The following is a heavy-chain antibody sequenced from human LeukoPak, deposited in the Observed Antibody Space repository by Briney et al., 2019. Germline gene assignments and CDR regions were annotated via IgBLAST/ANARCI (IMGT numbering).Heavy chain of an antibody. J-gene: IGHJ3*01. Sequence: PSETLSLTCIVSHGSISRYYWSWIRQPPGKGLEWIGHIYYSGSTEYSPSLKSRVTISVDTSENQVSLKVTSVTAVDTAVYYCARLQNRGFDYGYDDAFDVWGQGTMVTVSS. CDR3: ARLQNRGFDYGYDDAFDV. CDR1: HGSISRYY. D-gene: IGHD5-18*01. V-gene: IGHV4-59*08. CDR2: IYYSGST.